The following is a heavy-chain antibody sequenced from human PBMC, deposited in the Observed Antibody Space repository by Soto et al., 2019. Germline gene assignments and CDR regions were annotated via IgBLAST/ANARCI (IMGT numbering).Heavy chain of an antibody. J-gene: IGHJ4*02. D-gene: IGHD3-3*01. V-gene: IGHV3-9*01. Sequence: SLRLSGAASGFTFDDYAMHWVRQAPGKGLEWVSGIAFNSGNTAYADSVKGRFTISRDNAKNSLYLQMNSLRAEDTALYYCAKDLRTSWIFGNFDSWGQGTLVTVSS. CDR2: IAFNSGNT. CDR1: GFTFDDYA. CDR3: AKDLRTSWIFGNFDS.